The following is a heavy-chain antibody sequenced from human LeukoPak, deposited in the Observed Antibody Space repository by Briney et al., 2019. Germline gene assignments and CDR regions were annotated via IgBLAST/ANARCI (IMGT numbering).Heavy chain of an antibody. V-gene: IGHV3-48*01. Sequence: GGSLRLSCAASGFSFSAYGMHWVRQAPGKGLEWVSYISSSSSTIYYADSVKGRFTISRDNAKNSLYLQMNSLRAEDTAVYYCARDFSSGWFKYYFDYWGQGTLVTVSS. D-gene: IGHD6-19*01. CDR2: ISSSSSTI. CDR3: ARDFSSGWFKYYFDY. CDR1: GFSFSAYG. J-gene: IGHJ4*02.